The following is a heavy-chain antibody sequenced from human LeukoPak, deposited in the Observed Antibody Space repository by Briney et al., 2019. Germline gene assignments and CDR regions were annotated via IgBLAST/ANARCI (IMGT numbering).Heavy chain of an antibody. CDR1: GFTFNNAW. CDR3: TTAWFDP. CDR2: IKSNTDGGTT. V-gene: IGHV3-15*01. J-gene: IGHJ5*02. Sequence: GASLRLSCAASGFTFNNAWMTWVRQAPGKGLEWVGRIKSNTDGGTTDCAAPVKGRFTISRDDSKNTLYLQMNSLKTEDTAVYYCTTAWFDPWGKGTLVTVAS.